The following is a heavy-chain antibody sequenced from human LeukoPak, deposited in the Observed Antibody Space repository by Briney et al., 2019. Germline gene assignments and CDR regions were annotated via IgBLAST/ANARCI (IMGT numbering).Heavy chain of an antibody. D-gene: IGHD2-8*01. CDR3: ARAIVIMVHYGMDV. CDR2: IWYDGSNK. CDR1: GFTFSSYG. V-gene: IGHV3-33*01. Sequence: GGSLRLSCAASGFTFSSYGMHWVRQAPGKGLEWVAVIWYDGSNKYYADSVKGRFTISRDNSKNTLYLQMNSLRAEDTAVYYCARAIVIMVHYGMDVWGQGTTVTVSS. J-gene: IGHJ6*02.